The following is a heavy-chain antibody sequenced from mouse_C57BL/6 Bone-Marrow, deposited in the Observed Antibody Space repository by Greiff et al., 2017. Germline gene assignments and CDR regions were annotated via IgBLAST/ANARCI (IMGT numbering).Heavy chain of an antibody. V-gene: IGHV1-64*01. CDR2: IHPNSGST. CDR3: ARAGRRRYFDV. Sequence: VQLQQPGAELVKPGASVKLSCKASGYTFTSYWMHWVKQRPGQGLEWIGMIHPNSGSTNYNEKFKNKATLTVDKSSSTAYMQLSSLTSEDSAVYYCARAGRRRYFDVWGTGTTVTVSS. CDR1: GYTFTSYW. D-gene: IGHD3-3*01. J-gene: IGHJ1*03.